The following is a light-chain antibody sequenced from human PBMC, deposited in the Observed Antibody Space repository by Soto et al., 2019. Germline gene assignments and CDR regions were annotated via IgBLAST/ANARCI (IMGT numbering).Light chain of an antibody. J-gene: IGLJ2*01. Sequence: QSVLTQPPSASGSLGQSVTISCTGTIGDIGSYYYVSWYQQHPGKAPKLIIYEVSERPSGVPDRFSGSKSGHTASLTVSVPKAGDEADYYCRSYACSKTLVFGGGTQLTVL. CDR3: RSYACSKTLV. V-gene: IGLV2-8*01. CDR2: EVS. CDR1: IGDIGSYYY.